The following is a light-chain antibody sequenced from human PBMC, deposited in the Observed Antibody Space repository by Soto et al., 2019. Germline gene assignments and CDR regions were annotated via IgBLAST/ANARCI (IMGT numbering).Light chain of an antibody. V-gene: IGKV3-15*01. CDR2: GAS. CDR1: QGIRST. J-gene: IGKJ4*01. CDR3: QRYNNWPLT. Sequence: EIVMTQSPATLSVSPGERATLSCRASQGIRSTLAWYQQKPGQTPRLLIYGASTRATGVPARFSGSGSGTEFTLTINSLQSEDFAVYYCQRYNNWPLTFGGGTKVDIK.